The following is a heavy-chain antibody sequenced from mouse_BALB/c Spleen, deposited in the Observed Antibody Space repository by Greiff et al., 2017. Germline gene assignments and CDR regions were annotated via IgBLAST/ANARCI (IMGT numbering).Heavy chain of an antibody. Sequence: EVQLQESGPGLVKPSQSLSLTCTVTGYSITSDYAWNWIRQFPGNKLEWMGYISYSGSTSYNPSLKSRISITRDTSKNQFFLQLNSVTTEDTATYYCERRGAYYRYGGNFDYWGQGTTLTVSS. CDR2: ISYSGST. V-gene: IGHV3-2*02. D-gene: IGHD2-14*01. CDR1: GYSITSDYA. CDR3: ERRGAYYRYGGNFDY. J-gene: IGHJ2*01.